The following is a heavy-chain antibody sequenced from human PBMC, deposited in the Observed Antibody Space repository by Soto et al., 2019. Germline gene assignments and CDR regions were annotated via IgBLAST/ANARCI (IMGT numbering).Heavy chain of an antibody. D-gene: IGHD4-17*01. Sequence: PSQTLSLTCAISGDSVSSNIVAWNWIRQSPSRGLEWLGRTYYRSKWYNDYAVSVKSRITISPDTSKNQFSLQLNSVIPEDTAVYYCASRTVGDYYAMEVWGQGTTVTVSS. V-gene: IGHV6-1*01. CDR2: TYYRSKWYN. CDR1: GDSVSSNIVA. J-gene: IGHJ6*02. CDR3: ASRTVGDYYAMEV.